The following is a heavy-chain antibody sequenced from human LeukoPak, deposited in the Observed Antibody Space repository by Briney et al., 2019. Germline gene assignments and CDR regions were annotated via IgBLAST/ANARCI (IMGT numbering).Heavy chain of an antibody. CDR1: GGSISSYY. V-gene: IGHV4-59*01. J-gene: IGHJ4*02. CDR2: INYRGST. Sequence: SETLSLTCTVSGGSISSYYWMWIRQPPGKGLEWIGAINYRGSTDPNPSLRSRVITSLDTSKNQISLNLSSVTAADTAVYYFARHRTMGSSSPMCYWGQGSLVSVSS. D-gene: IGHD2-2*01. CDR3: ARHRTMGSSSPMCY.